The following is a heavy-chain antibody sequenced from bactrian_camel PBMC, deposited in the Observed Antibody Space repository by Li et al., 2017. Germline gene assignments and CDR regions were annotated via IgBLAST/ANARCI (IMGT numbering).Heavy chain of an antibody. CDR3: AADRFCTDTYNS. CDR1: PFHDYC. CDR2: IYTANGRA. J-gene: IGHJ4*01. D-gene: IGHD6*01. V-gene: IGHV3S54*01. Sequence: HVQLVESGGGSVQTGGSLRLSCEASPFHDYCMGWFRQAPGKKREALAVIYTANGRADYADSVKGRFIISRDKAKKSMYLQMNSLNPEDTAMYYCAADRFCTDTYNSWGQGTQVTVS.